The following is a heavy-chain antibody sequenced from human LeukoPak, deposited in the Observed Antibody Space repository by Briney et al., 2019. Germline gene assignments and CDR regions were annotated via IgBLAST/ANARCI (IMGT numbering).Heavy chain of an antibody. CDR3: AKEWVGEN. CDR2: MNQDGSGK. Sequence: GGSLRLSCAASGVTFSSYWMSWVRQTPGKGLEWVANMNQDGSGKYYLDSVKGRFTISRDNSKNTLYLQMNSLRAEDTAVYYCAKEWVGENWGQGTLVTVSS. V-gene: IGHV3-7*03. D-gene: IGHD3-16*01. J-gene: IGHJ4*02. CDR1: GVTFSSYW.